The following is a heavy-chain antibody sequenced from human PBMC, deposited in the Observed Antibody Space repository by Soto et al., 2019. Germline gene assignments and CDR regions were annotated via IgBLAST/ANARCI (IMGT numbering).Heavy chain of an antibody. CDR3: ARDLAVGLVDY. Sequence: QVQLVQSGAEVKKPGASVKVSCKASGYTSTSYGISWVRQAPGQGLEWMGWISAYNGNTNYAQKLQGRVTMTTATATSTADMELRSLRSDDTAVYYCARDLAVGLVDYWGQGTLVTVSS. CDR1: GYTSTSYG. D-gene: IGHD6-19*01. J-gene: IGHJ4*02. CDR2: ISAYNGNT. V-gene: IGHV1-18*01.